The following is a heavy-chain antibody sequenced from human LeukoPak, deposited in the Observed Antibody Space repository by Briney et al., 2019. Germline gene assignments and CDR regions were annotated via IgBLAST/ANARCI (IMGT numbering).Heavy chain of an antibody. D-gene: IGHD1-26*01. CDR2: ISGSGCSI. Sequence: GGSLRLFCAASVLPYSRYPMIWARHARGKALEWVSDISGSGCSIYYADSEKRRFTIPRDNSKNTLYLQMNSLSVEDSAIYYCAKNWGWEIRVTPFWDVWGKGTTVIVSS. CDR3: AKNWGWEIRVTPFWDV. V-gene: IGHV3-23*01. J-gene: IGHJ6*04. CDR1: VLPYSRYP.